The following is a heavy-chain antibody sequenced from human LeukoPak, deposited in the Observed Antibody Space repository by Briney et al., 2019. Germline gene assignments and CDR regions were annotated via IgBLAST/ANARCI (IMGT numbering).Heavy chain of an antibody. CDR3: ARDGGSGVGVTGNYYYGMTS. CDR1: GFTVSGNY. J-gene: IGHJ6*02. V-gene: IGHV3-66*01. D-gene: IGHD1-26*01. CDR2: IDSGGST. Sequence: GGSLRLSCAASGFTVSGNYMSWVRQAPGKGLEWVSIIDSGGSTFDADSVKGRFTLSRDNSKNTLYLQMNSLRAEDTAVYYCARDGGSGVGVTGNYYYGMTSGAKGPRSPSP.